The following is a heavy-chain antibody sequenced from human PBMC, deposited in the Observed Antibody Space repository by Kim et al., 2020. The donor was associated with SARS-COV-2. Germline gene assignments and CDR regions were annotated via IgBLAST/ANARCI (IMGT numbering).Heavy chain of an antibody. D-gene: IGHD1-26*01. J-gene: IGHJ4*02. Sequence: AQKVQGRVTMTRDTSTSTVYMELSSLRSEDTAVYYCARLGSEWELPHQDYWGQGTLVTVSS. V-gene: IGHV1-46*01. CDR3: ARLGSEWELPHQDY.